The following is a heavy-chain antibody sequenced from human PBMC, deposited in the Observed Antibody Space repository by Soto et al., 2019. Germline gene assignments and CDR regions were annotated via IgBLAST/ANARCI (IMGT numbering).Heavy chain of an antibody. V-gene: IGHV1-69*13. CDR2: IIPIFGTA. Sequence: SVKVSCKASGGTFSSYAISWVRQAPGQGLEWMGGIIPIFGTANYAQKFQGRVTITADESTSTAYMELSSLRSEDTAVYYCARDANGGNGNWFDPWGQGTLVTVS. J-gene: IGHJ5*02. CDR3: ARDANGGNGNWFDP. CDR1: GGTFSSYA. D-gene: IGHD2-15*01.